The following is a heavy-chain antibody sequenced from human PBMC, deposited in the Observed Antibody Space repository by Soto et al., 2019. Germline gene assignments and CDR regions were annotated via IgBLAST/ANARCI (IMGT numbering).Heavy chain of an antibody. J-gene: IGHJ6*02. V-gene: IGHV3-48*02. CDR2: ISRSSTGI. CDR1: GFPFSLYS. D-gene: IGHD3-10*01. Sequence: EVQLVESGGGLFQPGGSLRLSLAASGFPFSLYSMSWVGQAPGKGLEWVSYISRSSTGIHYADSVKGRFTISRDDATNSMHLQMNSLRDGDTAVYYCARAVTWGLDVWGQGTTVSISS. CDR3: ARAVTWGLDV.